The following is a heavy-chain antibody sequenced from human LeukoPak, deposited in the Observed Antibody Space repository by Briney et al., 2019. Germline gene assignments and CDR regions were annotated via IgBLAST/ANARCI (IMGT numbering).Heavy chain of an antibody. Sequence: KPSETLSLTCTVSGGSMSSSSYYWGWIRQPPGKGLEWIGNIYYSGSTYYNPSLKSRVTVSVDTSKNQFSLKLSSVTAADTAVYYCAGPSSPFDYWGQGTLVTVSS. D-gene: IGHD3-10*01. V-gene: IGHV4-39*01. CDR3: AGPSSPFDY. CDR1: GGSMSSSSYY. CDR2: IYYSGST. J-gene: IGHJ4*02.